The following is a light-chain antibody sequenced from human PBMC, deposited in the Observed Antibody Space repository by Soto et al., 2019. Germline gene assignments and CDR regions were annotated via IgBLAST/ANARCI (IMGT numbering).Light chain of an antibody. J-gene: IGLJ1*01. V-gene: IGLV2-8*01. CDR1: SSDVGGYNY. Sequence: QSALTQPPSASGSPGQPVSISCTETSSDVGGYNYVSWYQQHPGKAPKLMIYEVNKRPSGVPDRFSGSKSGNTASLTVSGLQAEDEADYYCSSYAGSSNVFGTGTKVTVL. CDR3: SSYAGSSNV. CDR2: EVN.